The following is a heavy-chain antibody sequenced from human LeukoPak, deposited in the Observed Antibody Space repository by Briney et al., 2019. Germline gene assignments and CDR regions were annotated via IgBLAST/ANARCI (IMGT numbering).Heavy chain of an antibody. CDR2: ISGSGDRT. Sequence: GGSLRLSCAVSGFTFSSHAMGWVRQSPGKGLEWVSTISGSGDRTFYADSVKGRFTISRDKSKNTLYLHMSSLRADDTALYYCANQPGNYFDYWGQGTLATVSS. CDR3: ANQPGNYFDY. CDR1: GFTFSSHA. D-gene: IGHD2-2*01. J-gene: IGHJ4*02. V-gene: IGHV3-23*01.